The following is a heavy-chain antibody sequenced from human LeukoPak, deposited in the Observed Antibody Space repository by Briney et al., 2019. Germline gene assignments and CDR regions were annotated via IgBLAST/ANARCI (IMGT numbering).Heavy chain of an antibody. Sequence: SETLSLTCAVYGGSFSGYYSSWIRQPPGKGLEWIGEINHSGNTNYNPSLTSRVTISLDTSKNQFSLKLSCVTAADTAVYYCARGGTAARFDPWGQGTLVTVSS. J-gene: IGHJ5*02. CDR1: GGSFSGYY. CDR2: INHSGNT. CDR3: ARGGTAARFDP. D-gene: IGHD2-21*02. V-gene: IGHV4-34*01.